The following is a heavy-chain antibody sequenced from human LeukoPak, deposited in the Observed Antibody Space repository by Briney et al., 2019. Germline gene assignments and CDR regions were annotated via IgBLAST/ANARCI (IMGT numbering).Heavy chain of an antibody. J-gene: IGHJ4*02. CDR1: GGSFSGYY. D-gene: IGHD1-26*01. CDR2: INHSGST. Sequence: KPSETLSLTCAVYGGSFSGYYWSWIRQPPGKGLEWIGEINHSGSTNYNQSLKSRVTISVDTSKNQFSLKLSSVTAADTAVYYCARRRSLVGATGNWGQGTLVTVFS. V-gene: IGHV4-34*01. CDR3: ARRRSLVGATGN.